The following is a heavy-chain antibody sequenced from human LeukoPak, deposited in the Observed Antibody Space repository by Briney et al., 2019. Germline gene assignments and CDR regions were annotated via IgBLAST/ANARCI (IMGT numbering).Heavy chain of an antibody. J-gene: IGHJ4*02. V-gene: IGHV3-74*01. CDR3: ARDPERYYYDSSGYYPHY. CDR1: GNYW. D-gene: IGHD3-22*01. Sequence: PGGSLRLSCAASGNYWMHWVRQVPGKGLVWVSHINSDGSWTSYADSVKGRFTISRDNSKNTLYLQMNSLRAEDTAVYYCARDPERYYYDSSGYYPHYWGQGTLVTVSS. CDR2: INSDGSWT.